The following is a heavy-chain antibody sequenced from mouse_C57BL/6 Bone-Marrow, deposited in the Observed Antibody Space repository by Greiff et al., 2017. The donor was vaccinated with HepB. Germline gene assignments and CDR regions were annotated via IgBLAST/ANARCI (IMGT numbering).Heavy chain of an antibody. D-gene: IGHD1-1*01. Sequence: QVQLQQPGAELVRPGTSVKLSCKASGYTFTSYWMHWVKQRPGQGLEWIGVIDPSDSYTNYNQKFKGKATLTVDTSSSTAYMQLSSLTSEDSAVYYCAKPRSSYFDYWGQGTTLTVSS. CDR3: AKPRSSYFDY. J-gene: IGHJ2*01. V-gene: IGHV1-59*01. CDR1: GYTFTSYW. CDR2: IDPSDSYT.